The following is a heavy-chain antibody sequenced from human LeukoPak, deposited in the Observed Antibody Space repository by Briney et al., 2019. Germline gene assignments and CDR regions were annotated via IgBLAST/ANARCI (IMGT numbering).Heavy chain of an antibody. Sequence: PSETLSLTGTVSGCSISYYYWGWIRQAPGKGLEWIGYVYYSGTTNYNPSLKSRVTISEDTSKNQFSLQLRSVTAADTAVYYCAREDPQTRVPEGMDVWGQGTTVTVSS. V-gene: IGHV4-59*01. CDR1: GCSISYYY. CDR3: AREDPQTRVPEGMDV. CDR2: VYYSGTT. J-gene: IGHJ6*02. D-gene: IGHD4/OR15-4a*01.